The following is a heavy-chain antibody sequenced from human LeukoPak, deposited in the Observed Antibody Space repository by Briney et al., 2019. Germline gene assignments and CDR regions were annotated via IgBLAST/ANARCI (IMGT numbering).Heavy chain of an antibody. J-gene: IGHJ4*02. CDR1: GFTFSNTW. Sequence: PGGSLRLSCAASGFTFSNTWMNWVRQAPGKGLEWVSAISGDSSTIYYADSVKGRFIISRDNAKNSLFLQMNSLRAEDTAVYYCAREKADNDLDYWGQGTLVTVSS. V-gene: IGHV3-48*01. CDR2: ISGDSSTI. CDR3: AREKADNDLDY. D-gene: IGHD3-3*01.